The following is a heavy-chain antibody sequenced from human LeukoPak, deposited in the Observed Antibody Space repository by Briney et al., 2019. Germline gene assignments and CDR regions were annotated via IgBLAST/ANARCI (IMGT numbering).Heavy chain of an antibody. CDR1: AFTFSSYG. D-gene: IGHD1-26*01. Sequence: GGSLRLSCAASAFTFSSYGMHWVRQAPGKGLEWVAFIRYDGNNKYYADSVKGRFTISRDNSKNTLYLQMNSLRTEDTAVYYCAKDAGVGATRGYYFDDWGQGTLVTVSS. CDR2: IRYDGNNK. CDR3: AKDAGVGATRGYYFDD. V-gene: IGHV3-30*02. J-gene: IGHJ4*02.